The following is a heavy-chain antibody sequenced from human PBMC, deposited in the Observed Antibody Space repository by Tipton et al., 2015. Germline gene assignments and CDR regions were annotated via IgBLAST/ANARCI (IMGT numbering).Heavy chain of an antibody. V-gene: IGHV4-59*01. J-gene: IGHJ4*02. D-gene: IGHD4-23*01. CDR3: ARARGRHGGLFDS. CDR1: GYSISKYY. Sequence: TLSLTCDVSGYSISKYYWSWIRQPPGKELEWIGYIQYSGSTNYNPSLKSRVTISVDTSKTQFSLKMRSVTATDTAVYYCARARGRHGGLFDSWGQGTLVTVSS. CDR2: IQYSGST.